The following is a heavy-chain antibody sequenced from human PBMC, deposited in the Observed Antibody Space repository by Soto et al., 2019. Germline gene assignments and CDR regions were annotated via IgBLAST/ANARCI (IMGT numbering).Heavy chain of an antibody. D-gene: IGHD1-7*01. CDR1: GYTLTELS. Sequence: ASVKVSCKVSGYTLTELSMHWVRQAPGKGLEWMGGFDPEDGETIYAQKFRGRVTMTEDTSTDTAYMELSSLRSEDTAVYYCATAPHGTGTIGFLMGPVDYWGQGPLVTVCS. V-gene: IGHV1-24*01. CDR2: FDPEDGET. CDR3: ATAPHGTGTIGFLMGPVDY. J-gene: IGHJ4*02.